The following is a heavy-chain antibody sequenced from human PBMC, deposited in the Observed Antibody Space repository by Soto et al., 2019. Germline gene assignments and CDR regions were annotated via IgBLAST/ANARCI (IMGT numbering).Heavy chain of an antibody. V-gene: IGHV3-30*18. J-gene: IGHJ3*02. CDR1: GFTFSSYG. Sequence: GGSLRLSCAASGFTFSSYGMHWVRQAPGKGLEWVAVISYDGSNKYYADSVKGRFTISRDNSKNTLYLQMNSLRAEDTAVYYCAKDRAARHYDAFDIWGQGTMVTVSS. D-gene: IGHD6-6*01. CDR2: ISYDGSNK. CDR3: AKDRAARHYDAFDI.